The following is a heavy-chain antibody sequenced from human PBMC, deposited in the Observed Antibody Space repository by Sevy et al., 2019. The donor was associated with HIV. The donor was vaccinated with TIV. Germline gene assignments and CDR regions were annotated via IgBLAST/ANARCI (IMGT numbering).Heavy chain of an antibody. CDR2: ISGPGYGT. Sequence: GGSLRLSCAASGFTFNTHAMNWVRQAPGKGLEWVSVISGPGYGTNYADSVKGRFTISRDNSKNTLFLQRNSLRDDDTAVYYCAKALNPALESMLEVNLRSLKGFDVWGQGTMVTV. CDR3: AKALNPALESMLEVNLRSLKGFDV. J-gene: IGHJ3*01. D-gene: IGHD3-22*01. V-gene: IGHV3-23*01. CDR1: GFTFNTHA.